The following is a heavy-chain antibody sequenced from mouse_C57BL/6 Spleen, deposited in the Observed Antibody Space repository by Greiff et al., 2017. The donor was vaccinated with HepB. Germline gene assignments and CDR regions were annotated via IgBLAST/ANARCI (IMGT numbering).Heavy chain of an antibody. V-gene: IGHV1-69*01. CDR3: ARYYYDAMDY. D-gene: IGHD1-1*01. J-gene: IGHJ4*01. CDR1: GYTFTSYW. CDR2: IDPSDSYT. Sequence: VKQSCKASGYTFTSYWMHWVKQRPGQGLEWIGEIDPSDSYTNYNQKFKGKSTLTVDKSSSTAYMQLSSLTSADSAVYYCARYYYDAMDYWGQGTAVTVSS.